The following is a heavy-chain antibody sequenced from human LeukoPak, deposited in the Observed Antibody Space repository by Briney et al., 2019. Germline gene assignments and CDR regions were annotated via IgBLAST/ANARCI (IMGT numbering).Heavy chain of an antibody. CDR3: ARVSGSGYSRGWFDP. D-gene: IGHD3-22*01. CDR1: GGSISSYY. CDR2: IYYSGST. V-gene: IGHV4-59*01. J-gene: IGHJ5*02. Sequence: SETLSLTCTVSGGSISSYYWSWIRQPPGKGLEWIGYIYYSGSTNYNPSLKSRTTISVDTSKNQFSLKLSSVTAADTAVYYCARVSGSGYSRGWFDPWGQGTLVTVSS.